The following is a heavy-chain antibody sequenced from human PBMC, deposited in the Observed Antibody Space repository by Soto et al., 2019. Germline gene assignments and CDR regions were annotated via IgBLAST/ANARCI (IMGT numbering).Heavy chain of an antibody. J-gene: IGHJ4*02. D-gene: IGHD2-21*02. CDR2: ISYDGSNK. CDR3: AREVTGHYYFDY. V-gene: IGHV3-30-3*01. CDR1: GFTFSTYS. Sequence: QVQLVESGGGVVQPGMSLRLSGAASGFTFSTYSMHWVRQAPGKGLEWVAVISYDGSNKYYADSVKGRFTISSDSSKNTVYLQMNSLRTEDTAVYYCAREVTGHYYFDYWGQGTLVTVSS.